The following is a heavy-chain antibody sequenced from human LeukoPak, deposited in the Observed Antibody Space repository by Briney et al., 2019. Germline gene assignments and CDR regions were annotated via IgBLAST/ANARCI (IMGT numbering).Heavy chain of an antibody. CDR3: ATRVTTFLQ. CDR1: NFTFSSYT. Sequence: RGSLRHSSVGSNFTFSSYTLNWVRQAPGKGLEWLSSISSSGSNIYYADSVKGRFTISRDNAKTSLFLQMNSLRAEDSAVYYCATRVTTFLQWGQGTLVPVSS. D-gene: IGHD4-17*01. J-gene: IGHJ4*02. CDR2: ISSSGSNI. V-gene: IGHV3-21*01.